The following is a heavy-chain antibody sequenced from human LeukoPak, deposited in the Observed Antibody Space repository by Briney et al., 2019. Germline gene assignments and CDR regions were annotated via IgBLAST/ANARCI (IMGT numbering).Heavy chain of an antibody. CDR1: GGSISSSSYY. J-gene: IGHJ4*02. CDR2: IYYSGST. V-gene: IGHV4-39*07. CDR3: ARDWTCSGDNCYSYFDS. D-gene: IGHD2-15*01. Sequence: SETLSLTCTVSGGSISSSSYYWGWIRQPPGKGLEWIGTIYYSGSTFYNPSLKSRVTISVDTSKNQFSLKLSSVTAADTAVYYCARDWTCSGDNCYSYFDSWGQGTLVTVSS.